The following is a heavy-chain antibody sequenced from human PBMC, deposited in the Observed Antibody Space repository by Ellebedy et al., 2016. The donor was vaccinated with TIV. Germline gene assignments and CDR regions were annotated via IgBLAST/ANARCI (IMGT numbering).Heavy chain of an antibody. V-gene: IGHV4-59*12. CDR3: ARGWHYYGSGSYYYFDY. Sequence: MPSETLSLTCTVSGGSISSYYWSWIRQPPGKGLEWIGYIYYSGSTNYNPSLKSRVTISVDTSKNQFSLKLSSVTAADTAVYYCARGWHYYGSGSYYYFDYWGQGTLVTVSS. J-gene: IGHJ4*02. D-gene: IGHD3-10*01. CDR2: IYYSGST. CDR1: GGSISSYY.